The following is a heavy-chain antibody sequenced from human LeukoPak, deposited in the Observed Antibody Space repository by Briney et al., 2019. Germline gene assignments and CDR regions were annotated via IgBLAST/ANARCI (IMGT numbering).Heavy chain of an antibody. CDR3: ARDTTPDYYGSGSYDY. CDR1: GGSISSSNW. D-gene: IGHD3-10*01. J-gene: IGHJ4*02. V-gene: IGHV4-28*03. Sequence: SGTLSLTCAVSGGSISSSNWWSWIRQPPGKGLEWIGYVYYSGTTNYNPSLKSRVTMSVDTSKNQFSLKLSSVTAADTAVYYCARDTTPDYYGSGSYDYWGQGTLVTVSS. CDR2: VYYSGTT.